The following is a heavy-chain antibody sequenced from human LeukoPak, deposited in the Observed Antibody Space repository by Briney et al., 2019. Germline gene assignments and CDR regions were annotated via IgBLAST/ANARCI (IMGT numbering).Heavy chain of an antibody. CDR2: IYYSGST. V-gene: IGHV4-59*01. CDR1: GGSISSYY. Sequence: SENLSLTCTVSGGSISSYYWSWIRQPPGKGLEWIGYIYYSGSTNYNPSLKSRVTISVDTSKNQFSLKLSSVTAADTAVYYCARDVRFLEWLGGFDPWGQGTLVTVSS. CDR3: ARDVRFLEWLGGFDP. D-gene: IGHD3-3*01. J-gene: IGHJ5*02.